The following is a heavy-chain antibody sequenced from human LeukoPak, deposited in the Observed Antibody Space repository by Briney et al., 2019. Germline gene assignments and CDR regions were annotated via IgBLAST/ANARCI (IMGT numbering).Heavy chain of an antibody. CDR3: ARGVVVAAYVLDY. D-gene: IGHD2-15*01. CDR1: GGTFSSYA. CDR2: IIPIFGTA. Sequence: SVKVSCKASGGTFSSYAISWVRQAPGQGLEWMGGIIPIFGTANYAQKFQGRVTITADESTSTAYVELSSLRSEDTAVYYCARGVVVAAYVLDYWGQGTPVTVSS. V-gene: IGHV1-69*13. J-gene: IGHJ4*02.